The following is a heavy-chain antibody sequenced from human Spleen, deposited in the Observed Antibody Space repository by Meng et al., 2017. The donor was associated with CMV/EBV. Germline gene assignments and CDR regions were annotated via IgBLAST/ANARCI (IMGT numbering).Heavy chain of an antibody. Sequence: GESLKISCAASEFTVSRYYMSWVRQAPGKGLEWVSVIYPGGRTYYADSVKDRFSTSRDNSKNTLYLQMNSLRVEDTAVYNCAKELGSSTAFDIWGQGTMVTVSS. CDR1: EFTVSRYY. D-gene: IGHD2-2*01. CDR3: AKELGSSTAFDI. V-gene: IGHV3-53*01. CDR2: IYPGGRT. J-gene: IGHJ3*02.